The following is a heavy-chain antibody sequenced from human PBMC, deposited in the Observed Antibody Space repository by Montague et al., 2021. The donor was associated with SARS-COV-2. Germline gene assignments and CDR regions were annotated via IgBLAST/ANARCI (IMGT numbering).Heavy chain of an antibody. V-gene: IGHV4-59*01. CDR1: GGSISSYY. CDR3: ARYPPGYCYFYYLDV. CDR2: LYYSGST. J-gene: IGHJ6*03. Sequence: SETLSLTCTVSGGSISSYYWSWIRQPPGKGLEWIGYLYYSGSTNYNPSLKSRVTISVDTSKNQFSLKLNSVTAADTAVYYCARYPPGYCYFYYLDVWGQGTTVTVSS.